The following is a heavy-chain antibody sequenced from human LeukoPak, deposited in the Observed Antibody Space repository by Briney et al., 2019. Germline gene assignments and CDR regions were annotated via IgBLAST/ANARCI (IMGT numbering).Heavy chain of an antibody. D-gene: IGHD2-15*01. CDR1: GGTFSSYA. Sequence: SVKVSCKASGGTFSSYAISRVRQAPGQGLEWMGRIIPIFGTANYAQKFQGRVTITTDESTSTAYMELSSLRSEDTAVYYCARKGYCSGGSCYSDDAFDIWGQGTMVTVSS. V-gene: IGHV1-69*05. J-gene: IGHJ3*02. CDR3: ARKGYCSGGSCYSDDAFDI. CDR2: IIPIFGTA.